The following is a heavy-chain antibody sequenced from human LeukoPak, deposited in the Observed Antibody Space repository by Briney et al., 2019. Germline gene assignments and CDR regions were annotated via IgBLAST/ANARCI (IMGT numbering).Heavy chain of an antibody. CDR3: AKVRYFGPSAFDI. CDR1: GFTFRNYG. V-gene: IGHV3-30*18. D-gene: IGHD3-9*01. J-gene: IGHJ3*02. CDR2: ISYDGSNK. Sequence: GGSLRLSCAASGFTFRNYGMHWVRQAPGKGLDWVAVISYDGSNKYYEDSVKGRFTISRDNSKNTLYLQMNSLRAEDTAVYYCAKVRYFGPSAFDIWGQGTMVTVSS.